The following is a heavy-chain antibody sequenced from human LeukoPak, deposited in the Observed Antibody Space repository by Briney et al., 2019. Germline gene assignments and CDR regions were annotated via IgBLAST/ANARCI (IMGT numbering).Heavy chain of an antibody. D-gene: IGHD6-13*01. V-gene: IGHV3-21*01. CDR2: ISSSSSYI. CDR3: ARAIATNYYYYMDV. Sequence: GGSLRLSCAASGFTFSSYSMNWVRQAPGKGREWVSSISSSSSYIYYADSVKGRFTISRDNAKNSLYLQMNSLRAEDTAVYYCARAIATNYYYYMDVWGKGTTVTVSS. CDR1: GFTFSSYS. J-gene: IGHJ6*03.